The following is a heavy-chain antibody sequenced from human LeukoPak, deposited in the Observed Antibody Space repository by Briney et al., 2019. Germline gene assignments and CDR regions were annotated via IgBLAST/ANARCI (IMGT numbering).Heavy chain of an antibody. CDR2: IYPNSGAT. V-gene: IGHV1-2*02. CDR3: AAIAAAGHYYYDY. CDR1: GNPLTAYY. Sequence: ASVKVSCKASGNPLTAYYTHWVRQAPGHGLEWKGWIYPNSGATKYSREFQGRATLTTDTSISIAYMELSGLNSDDTAVYYCAAIAAAGHYYYDYWGQGTLVTVSS. J-gene: IGHJ4*02. D-gene: IGHD6-13*01.